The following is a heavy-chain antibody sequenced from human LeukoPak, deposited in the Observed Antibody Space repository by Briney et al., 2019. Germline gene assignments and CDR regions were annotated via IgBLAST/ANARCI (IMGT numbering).Heavy chain of an antibody. CDR1: GGSINSGDNY. J-gene: IGHJ4*02. CDR3: ARRGHRDYVWGSYRQSYFDY. CDR2: INHSGST. D-gene: IGHD3-16*02. Sequence: PSETLSLTCTVSGGSINSGDNYWSWIRQPPGKGLEWIGEINHSGSTNYNPSLKSRVTISVDTSKNQFSLKLSSVTAADTAVYYCARRGHRDYVWGSYRQSYFDYWGQGTLVTVSS. V-gene: IGHV4-30-4*01.